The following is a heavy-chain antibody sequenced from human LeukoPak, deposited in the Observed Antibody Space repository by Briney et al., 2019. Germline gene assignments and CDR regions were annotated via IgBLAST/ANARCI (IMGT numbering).Heavy chain of an antibody. Sequence: ASVKVSCKVSGYTLTELSMHWVRQAPGKGLEWMGGFDPEDGETIYAQKFQGRVTMTTDTSTSTAYMELRSLRSDDTAVYYCARDMGSYLADDYWGQGTLVTVSS. CDR1: GYTLTELS. D-gene: IGHD3-10*01. CDR3: ARDMGSYLADDY. J-gene: IGHJ4*02. V-gene: IGHV1-24*01. CDR2: FDPEDGET.